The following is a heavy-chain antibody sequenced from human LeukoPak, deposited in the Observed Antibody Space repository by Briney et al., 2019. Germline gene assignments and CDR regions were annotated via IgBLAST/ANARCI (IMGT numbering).Heavy chain of an antibody. J-gene: IGHJ4*02. CDR3: ARSYDFWSGYSQLY. V-gene: IGHV4-59*01. CDR1: GGSISSYY. D-gene: IGHD3-3*01. Sequence: PSETLSLTCTVSGGSISSYYWCWIRQPPGQGLEWMGYIYYSGSTNYNPSLKSRVTISVDTSKNQFSLKLSSVTAADTAVYYCARSYDFWSGYSQLYWGQGTLVTVSS. CDR2: IYYSGST.